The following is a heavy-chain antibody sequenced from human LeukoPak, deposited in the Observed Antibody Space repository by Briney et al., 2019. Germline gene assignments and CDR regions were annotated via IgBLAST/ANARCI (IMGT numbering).Heavy chain of an antibody. CDR3: ARAKGYDILTGSYYYYMDV. D-gene: IGHD3-9*01. CDR2: IYYCGRT. CDR1: GGSISSYY. Sequence: PSETLSLICTVSGGSISSYYWRWIRRPPGGGLEWIGYIYYCGRTNYNPSLKSRVTISVDTSKNQYSLKLSSVTAADTAVYYCARAKGYDILTGSYYYYMDVWGKGTTVTVSS. V-gene: IGHV4-59*01. J-gene: IGHJ6*03.